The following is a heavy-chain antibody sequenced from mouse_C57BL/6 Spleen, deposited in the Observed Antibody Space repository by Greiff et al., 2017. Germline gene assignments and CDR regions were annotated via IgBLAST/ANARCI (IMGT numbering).Heavy chain of an antibody. CDR2: INPNNGGT. D-gene: IGHD1-1*01. J-gene: IGHJ3*01. Sequence: VQLQQSGPELVKPGASVKISCKASGYTFTDYYMNWVKQSHGKSLEWIGDINPNNGGTSYNQKFKGKATLTVDKSSSAAYMELRSLTSEDSAVYYCARREYYGSSLFAYWGQGTLVTVSA. V-gene: IGHV1-26*01. CDR1: GYTFTDYY. CDR3: ARREYYGSSLFAY.